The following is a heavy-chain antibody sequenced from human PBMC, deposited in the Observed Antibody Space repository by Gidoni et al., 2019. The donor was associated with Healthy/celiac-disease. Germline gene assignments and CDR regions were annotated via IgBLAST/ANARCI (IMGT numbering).Heavy chain of an antibody. V-gene: IGHV4-59*02. J-gene: IGHJ4*02. Sequence: QVQLQESGPGLVKPSETLSLTCTVSGASVSNYYWSWIRQPPGKGLEWIGYIYYSGNTNYNPSLKSRVTMSVNTSKNQFSLKLNSVTSADTAVYYCATPYYYDTSGYYSIDYWGQGTLVTVSS. CDR2: IYYSGNT. CDR3: ATPYYYDTSGYYSIDY. D-gene: IGHD3-22*01. CDR1: GASVSNYY.